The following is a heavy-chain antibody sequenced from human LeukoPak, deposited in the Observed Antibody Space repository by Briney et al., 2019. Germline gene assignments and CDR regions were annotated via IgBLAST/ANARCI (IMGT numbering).Heavy chain of an antibody. CDR1: GFNFGSYS. Sequence: VGSLRLSCAASGFNFGSYSMTWVRQAPGKGLEWVSVISADSATTFYADSVKGRFTISRDNAKNTVFLQMSSLRAEDTALYYCARKSASGNYPLDYWGQGTLVTVSS. J-gene: IGHJ4*02. CDR2: ISADSATT. D-gene: IGHD3-10*01. V-gene: IGHV3-23*01. CDR3: ARKSASGNYPLDY.